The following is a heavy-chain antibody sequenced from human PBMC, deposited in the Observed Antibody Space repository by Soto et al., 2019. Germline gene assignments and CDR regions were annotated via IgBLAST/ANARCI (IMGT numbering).Heavy chain of an antibody. Sequence: SGPTLVKPTQTLTLTCTFSGFSLSTSGVGVGWIRQPPGKALEWLALIYWDDDKRYSPSLKSRLTITKDTSKNQVVLTMTNMDPVDTATYYCAHLKPSVMVRGVIFDYWGQGTLVTVSS. CDR2: IYWDDDK. CDR1: GFSLSTSGVG. J-gene: IGHJ4*02. D-gene: IGHD3-10*01. V-gene: IGHV2-5*02. CDR3: AHLKPSVMVRGVIFDY.